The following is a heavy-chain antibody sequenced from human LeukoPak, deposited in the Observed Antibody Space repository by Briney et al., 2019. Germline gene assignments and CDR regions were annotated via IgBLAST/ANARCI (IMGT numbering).Heavy chain of an antibody. CDR3: AADPDGSGWPREMDV. J-gene: IGHJ6*02. Sequence: SVKVSCKASGFTFTSSAVQWVRQARGQRLEWIGRIVVGSGNTNYAQKFQERVTITRDMSTSTAYMELSSLRSEDTAVYYCAADPDGSGWPREMDVWGQGTMVTVSS. V-gene: IGHV1-58*01. CDR2: IVVGSGNT. D-gene: IGHD6-19*01. CDR1: GFTFTSSA.